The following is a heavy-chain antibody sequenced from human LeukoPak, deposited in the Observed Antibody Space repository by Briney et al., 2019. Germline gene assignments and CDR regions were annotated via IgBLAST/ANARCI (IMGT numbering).Heavy chain of an antibody. V-gene: IGHV4-34*01. CDR1: GGSFSGYY. D-gene: IGHD1-26*01. CDR3: ARAALSGYFDY. CDR2: INHSGST. Sequence: SETLSLTCAVYGGSFSGYYWSWIRQPPGKGLEWIGEINHSGSTYYNPSLKSRVTMSVDTSKNQFSLKLSSVTAADTAVYYCARAALSGYFDYWGQGTLVTVSS. J-gene: IGHJ4*02.